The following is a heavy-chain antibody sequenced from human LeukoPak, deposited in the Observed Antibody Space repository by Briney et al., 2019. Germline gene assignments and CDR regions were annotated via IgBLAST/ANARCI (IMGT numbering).Heavy chain of an antibody. D-gene: IGHD1-1*01. J-gene: IGHJ4*02. Sequence: GGSLRLSCTASGFTFGDYAMSWIRQASGKGLEWVGFIRSKAYGETADYAASVKGRFTISRDDSKAIAYLQMNSLKTEDTAVYHCTRDRGAYNLYDYWGQGTLVTVSS. CDR3: TRDRGAYNLYDY. CDR2: IRSKAYGETA. CDR1: GFTFGDYA. V-gene: IGHV3-49*03.